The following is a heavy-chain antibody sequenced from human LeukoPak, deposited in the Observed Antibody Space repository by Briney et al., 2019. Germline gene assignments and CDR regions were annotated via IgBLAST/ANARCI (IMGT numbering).Heavy chain of an antibody. V-gene: IGHV4-4*07. CDR1: GGSISSYY. Sequence: PSETLSLTCTVSGGSISSYYWSWIRQPAGKGLEWVRRTSASGDTKYNPSLKSRVTMSVDTSKNQLSLKLSSMTAADTAVYYCASSEVGFTRVFDYWGQGTLVTVSS. CDR3: ASSEVGFTRVFDY. J-gene: IGHJ4*02. D-gene: IGHD1-26*01. CDR2: TSASGDT.